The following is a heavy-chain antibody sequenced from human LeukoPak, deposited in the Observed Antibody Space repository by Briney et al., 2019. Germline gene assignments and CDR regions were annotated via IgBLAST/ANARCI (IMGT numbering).Heavy chain of an antibody. J-gene: IGHJ4*02. CDR1: GFTFSSYS. Sequence: GGSLRLSCAASGFTFSSYSMNWVRQAPGKGLEWVSSISSSSLYIYYADSVKGRFTISRDNAKNSLFLQMNSLRAEDTAVYYCARVLHKRNYDSSGYYGYWGQGTLVTVSS. D-gene: IGHD3-22*01. V-gene: IGHV3-21*01. CDR2: ISSSSLYI. CDR3: ARVLHKRNYDSSGYYGY.